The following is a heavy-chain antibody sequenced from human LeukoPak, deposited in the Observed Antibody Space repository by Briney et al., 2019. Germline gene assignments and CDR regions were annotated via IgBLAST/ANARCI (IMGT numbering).Heavy chain of an antibody. CDR2: INHSGST. CDR3: ARGNDILTGYFVDY. Sequence: SPSETLSLTCAVYGGSFSGYYWSWIRQPPGKGLEWIGEINHSGSTNYNPSLKSRVTISVDTSKNQFSLKLSSVTAADTAVYYCARGNDILTGYFVDYWGQGTLVTVSS. CDR1: GGSFSGYY. V-gene: IGHV4-34*01. J-gene: IGHJ4*02. D-gene: IGHD3-9*01.